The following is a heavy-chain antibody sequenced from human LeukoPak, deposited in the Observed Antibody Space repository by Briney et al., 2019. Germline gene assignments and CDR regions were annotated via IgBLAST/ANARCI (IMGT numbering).Heavy chain of an antibody. CDR1: GFIVSSNY. D-gene: IGHD6-19*01. CDR2: IYTGGNT. Sequence: AGGSLRRSCAASGFIVSSNYMNWVRQAPGKGLEWVSVIYTGGNTYYADSVKGRFTISRDNSKNTLYLQMHSLRAEDTAVYYCASPSSGQSFDIWGQGTMVTVSS. J-gene: IGHJ3*02. CDR3: ASPSSGQSFDI. V-gene: IGHV3-53*01.